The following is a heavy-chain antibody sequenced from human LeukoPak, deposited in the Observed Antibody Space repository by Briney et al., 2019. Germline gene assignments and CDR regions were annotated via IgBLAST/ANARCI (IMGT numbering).Heavy chain of an antibody. CDR3: ARHASGSSFDY. D-gene: IGHD1-26*01. J-gene: IGHJ4*02. Sequence: SETLSLTCSVSGGSISISNYYWGWIRQPPGKGLEWIGTIHHTGSTYYNPSLRSRVTVSVDTSNNQFSLKVTSVTAADTAIYYCARHASGSSFDYWGQGTLVAVSS. CDR2: IHHTGST. V-gene: IGHV4-39*01. CDR1: GGSISISNYY.